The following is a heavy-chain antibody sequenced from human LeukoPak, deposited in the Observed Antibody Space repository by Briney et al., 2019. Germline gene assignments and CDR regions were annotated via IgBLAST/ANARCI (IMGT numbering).Heavy chain of an antibody. CDR1: GFTFSSYG. J-gene: IGHJ4*02. CDR3: AKKGYYDGSGYYMYYFDH. V-gene: IGHV3-30*02. CDR2: IWYGGSNK. Sequence: GGSLRLSCAASGFTFSSYGMHWVRQAPGKGLEWVAVIWYGGSNKYYADSVKGRFTISRDNSKNTLYLQMNSLRAEDTAVYYCAKKGYYDGSGYYMYYFDHWGQGTLVTVSS. D-gene: IGHD3-22*01.